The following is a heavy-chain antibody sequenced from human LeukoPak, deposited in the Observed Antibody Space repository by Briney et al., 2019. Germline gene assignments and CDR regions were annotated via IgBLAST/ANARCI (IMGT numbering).Heavy chain of an antibody. CDR3: ARGSLNSSPRFGSSGRFGY. Sequence: PSETLSLTCAVYGGSFSGYYWSWIRQPPGKGLEWIGEINHSGSTNYNPSLKSRVTISVDTSKNQFSLKLSSVTAADTAVYYCARGSLNSSPRFGSSGRFGYWGQATLVTVSS. CDR1: GGSFSGYY. J-gene: IGHJ4*02. CDR2: INHSGST. D-gene: IGHD3-10*01. V-gene: IGHV4-34*01.